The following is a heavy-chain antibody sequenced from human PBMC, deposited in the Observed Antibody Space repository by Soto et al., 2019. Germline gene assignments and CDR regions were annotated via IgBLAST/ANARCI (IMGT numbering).Heavy chain of an antibody. CDR1: GFTFDDYA. Sequence: EVQLVESGGGLVQPGRSLRLSCAASGFTFDDYAMHWVRQAPGKGLEWVSGISWNSGSIGYADSVKGRFTISRDNAKNSLYLQMNSLRAEDTALYYCAKDSSGWYGAFDIWGQGTMVTVSS. V-gene: IGHV3-9*01. J-gene: IGHJ3*02. D-gene: IGHD6-19*01. CDR2: ISWNSGSI. CDR3: AKDSSGWYGAFDI.